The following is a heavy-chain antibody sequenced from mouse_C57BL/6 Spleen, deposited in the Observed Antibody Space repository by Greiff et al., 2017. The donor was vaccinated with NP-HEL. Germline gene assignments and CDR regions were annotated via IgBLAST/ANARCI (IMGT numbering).Heavy chain of an antibody. D-gene: IGHD1-1*01. Sequence: VQLKQSGPELVKPGASVKISCKASGYSFTDYNMNWVKQSNGKSLEWIGVINPNYGTTSYNQKFKGKATLTVDQSSSTAYMQLNSLTSEDSAVYYWARRSYGSSLSYWYFDVWGTGTTVTVSS. V-gene: IGHV1-39*01. CDR2: INPNYGTT. J-gene: IGHJ1*03. CDR3: ARRSYGSSLSYWYFDV. CDR1: GYSFTDYN.